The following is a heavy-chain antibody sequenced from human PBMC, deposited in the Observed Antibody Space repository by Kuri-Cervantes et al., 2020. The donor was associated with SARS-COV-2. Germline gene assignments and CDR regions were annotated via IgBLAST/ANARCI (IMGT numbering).Heavy chain of an antibody. CDR1: GGSISSYY. CDR2: IYNGGST. D-gene: IGHD3/OR15-3a*01. CDR3: ACALDSAYYFDY. Sequence: SETLSLTCTVYGGSISSYYWSWIRQPAGKGLEWIGRIYNGGSTNYNPSLKSRVTMSVDTSKNQFSLKLSSVTAADTAVYYCACALDSAYYFDYWGQGTLVTVSS. J-gene: IGHJ4*02. V-gene: IGHV4-4*07.